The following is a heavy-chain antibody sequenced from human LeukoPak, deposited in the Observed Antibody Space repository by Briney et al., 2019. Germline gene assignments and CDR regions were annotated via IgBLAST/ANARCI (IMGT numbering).Heavy chain of an antibody. V-gene: IGHV3-74*03. Sequence: GGSLRLSCVASGFTSSNSWMHWVRQVPGKGLLWVSRINIEGTNTKYADSVKGRFTISRDNAKNTLYLQMNTLRAEDTAVYYCARDQSQAGPTTVDYWGQGTLVTISS. CDR1: GFTSSNSW. CDR3: ARDQSQAGPTTVDY. J-gene: IGHJ4*02. CDR2: INIEGTNT. D-gene: IGHD1-14*01.